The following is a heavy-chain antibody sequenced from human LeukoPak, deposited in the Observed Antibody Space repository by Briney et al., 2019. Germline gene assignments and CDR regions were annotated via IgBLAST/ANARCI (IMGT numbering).Heavy chain of an antibody. Sequence: TAGESLRLSCAASGFTFSSYSMNWVRQAPGKGLEWVSSISSSSSYIYYADSVKGRFTISRDNAKNSLYLQMNSLRAEDTAVYYCARIPRIPYYDSSGYYDPWGQGTLVTVSS. D-gene: IGHD3-22*01. CDR3: ARIPRIPYYDSSGYYDP. CDR1: GFTFSSYS. V-gene: IGHV3-21*01. CDR2: ISSSSSYI. J-gene: IGHJ5*02.